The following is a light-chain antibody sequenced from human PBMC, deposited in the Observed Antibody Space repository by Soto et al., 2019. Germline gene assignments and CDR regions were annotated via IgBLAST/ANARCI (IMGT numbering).Light chain of an antibody. Sequence: EIVMTQFPATLYLSPGERATLSCRASQSVSSDLAWYQQRPGQAPSLLIFGASTRATDIPARFSGSGSGTEFTLTISSLQSEDFALYSCQQYNNWPRTFGQGTKV. J-gene: IGKJ1*01. CDR2: GAS. CDR3: QQYNNWPRT. V-gene: IGKV3-15*01. CDR1: QSVSSD.